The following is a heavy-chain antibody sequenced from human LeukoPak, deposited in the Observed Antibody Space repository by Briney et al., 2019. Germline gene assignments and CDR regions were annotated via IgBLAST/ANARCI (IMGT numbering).Heavy chain of an antibody. D-gene: IGHD3-22*01. CDR1: GFTFSSYW. CDR2: IKPDGSEK. J-gene: IGHJ3*02. CDR3: ARVGGITMIVVLITDAFDI. V-gene: IGHV3-7*01. Sequence: GGSLRLSCAASGFTFSSYWMSWVRQAPGKGLEWVANIKPDGSEKYYVDSVKGRFTISRDNAKKSMYLQMNSLRAEDTAVYYCARVGGITMIVVLITDAFDIWGQGTMVTVSS.